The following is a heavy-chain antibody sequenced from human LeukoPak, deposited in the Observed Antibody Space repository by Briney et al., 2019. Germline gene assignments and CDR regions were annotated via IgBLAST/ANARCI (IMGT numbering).Heavy chain of an antibody. CDR1: GFTFNTYI. Sequence: GGSLRLSCAASGFTFNTYIMNWVRQAPGKGLEWVSSISSSYSTYIYYADSLKGRFTISRDNAKNSLYLQMNSLRVEDTAVYYCARDMSSGWYSNFDYWGQGTLVTVSS. J-gene: IGHJ4*02. D-gene: IGHD6-19*01. V-gene: IGHV3-21*01. CDR2: ISSSYSTYI. CDR3: ARDMSSGWYSNFDY.